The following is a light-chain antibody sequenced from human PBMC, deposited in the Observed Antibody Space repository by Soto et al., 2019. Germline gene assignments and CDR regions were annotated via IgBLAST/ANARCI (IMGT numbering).Light chain of an antibody. V-gene: IGKV1-5*01. CDR1: QSISTF. J-gene: IGKJ1*01. CDR2: AAS. CDR3: QQYYSFPWT. Sequence: DIQMTQSPSTLSGSVGDRVTITCRASQSISTFLAWYQQKPGKAPELLIYAASTLQSGVPSRFSGSGSGTDFTLTISCLQSEDFAPYYCQQYYSFPWTFGQGTKVDI.